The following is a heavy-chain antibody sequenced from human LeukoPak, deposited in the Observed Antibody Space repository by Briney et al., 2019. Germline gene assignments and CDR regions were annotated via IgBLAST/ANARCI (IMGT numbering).Heavy chain of an antibody. Sequence: SETLSLTCTVSGVSIRSSTYYWGWIRQPPGKGLDWIGNVYYSGSTYYNPSPKSRVTISVDTSKNQISLKLSSVTAADTAVYYCARQAISGYDPPPFDSWGQGTLVTVSS. CDR1: GVSIRSSTYY. J-gene: IGHJ4*02. V-gene: IGHV4-39*01. D-gene: IGHD5-12*01. CDR3: ARQAISGYDPPPFDS. CDR2: VYYSGST.